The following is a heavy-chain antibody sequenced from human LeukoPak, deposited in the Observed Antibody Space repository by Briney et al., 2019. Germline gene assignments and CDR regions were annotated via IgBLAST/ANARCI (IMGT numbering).Heavy chain of an antibody. D-gene: IGHD2-15*01. V-gene: IGHV3-21*01. J-gene: IGHJ4*02. Sequence: GGSLRLSCAASGFTFSNYSMNWVRQAPGKGLEWVSSISSSSSYIYYADSVKGRFTISRDNAKNSLYLQMNSLRAEDTAVYYCARDLFGEDIVVVVSAYWGQGTLVTVSS. CDR3: ARDLFGEDIVVVVSAY. CDR1: GFTFSNYS. CDR2: ISSSSSYI.